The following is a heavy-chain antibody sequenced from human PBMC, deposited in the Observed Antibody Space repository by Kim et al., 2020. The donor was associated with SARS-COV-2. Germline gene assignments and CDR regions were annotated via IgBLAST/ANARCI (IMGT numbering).Heavy chain of an antibody. CDR1: GFTFDDSA. J-gene: IGHJ4*01. Sequence: GGSLRLSCAASGFTFDDSAMHWVRQAPGKGLEWVSLINWDGSVTSYADSVKGRFAISRDNSKSSLYLQLNRLRPDDTALYYCARDIYPVVAVGYHFDDWG. V-gene: IGHV3-43D*03. CDR2: INWDGSVT. CDR3: ARDIYPVVAVGYHFDD. D-gene: IGHD5-12*01.